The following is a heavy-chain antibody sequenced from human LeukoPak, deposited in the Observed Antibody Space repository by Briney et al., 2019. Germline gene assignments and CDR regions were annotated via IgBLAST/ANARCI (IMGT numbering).Heavy chain of an antibody. V-gene: IGHV1-58*02. Sequence: SVKVSCKASGFTFTSSAMQWVRQARGQRLEWIGWIVVGSGNTNYAQKFQERVTITRDMSTSTVYMDLSSLRSEDTAVYYCARVAAEVVGLPGAIGFGWLRRDYYYMDVWGKGTTVTVSS. D-gene: IGHD2-2*02. CDR3: ARVAAEVVGLPGAIGFGWLRRDYYYMDV. CDR2: IVVGSGNT. CDR1: GFTFTSSA. J-gene: IGHJ6*03.